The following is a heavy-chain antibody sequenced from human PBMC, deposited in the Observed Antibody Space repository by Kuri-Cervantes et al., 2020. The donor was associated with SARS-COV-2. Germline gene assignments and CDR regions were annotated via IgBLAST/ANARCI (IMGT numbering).Heavy chain of an antibody. V-gene: IGHV6-1*01. CDR2: TYYRSKWYN. J-gene: IGHJ6*02. Sequence: SQTLSLTCAISGDSVSSNRAAWNWLRPSPSRGLEWLGRTYYRSKWYNDYAVSVKSRLTINPDTSKNQFSLQLNSVTPEDTAVYYCARKPGFSSTSHYYYYYGMDVWGQGTTVNVSS. CDR3: ARKPGFSSTSHYYYYYGMDV. CDR1: GDSVSSNRAA. D-gene: IGHD2-2*01.